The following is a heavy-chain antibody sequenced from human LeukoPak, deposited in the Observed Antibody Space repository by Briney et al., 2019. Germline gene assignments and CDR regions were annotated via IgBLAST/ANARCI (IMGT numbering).Heavy chain of an antibody. J-gene: IGHJ4*02. CDR1: GGSISSYY. D-gene: IGHD3-22*01. Sequence: SETLSLTCTVSGGSISSYYWIWIRQPPGKGLEWFGYIYYSGSTNYNPSLKSRVTISVDTSKNQFSLKLSSVTAADTAVYYCARDKVVPPYYYDSSGYRYFDYWGQGTLVTVSS. CDR2: IYYSGST. CDR3: ARDKVVPPYYYDSSGYRYFDY. V-gene: IGHV4-59*01.